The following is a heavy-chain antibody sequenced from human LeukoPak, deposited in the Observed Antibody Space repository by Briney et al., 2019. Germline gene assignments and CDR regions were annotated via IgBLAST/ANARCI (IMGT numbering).Heavy chain of an antibody. CDR1: GGSISSSSYY. CDR2: THYTGNT. Sequence: SETLSLTCTVSGGSISSSSYYWNWIRQPPGKELEWIGYTHYTGNTKSNPSLKSRVTTSVDTSKSQFSLKLSSVTAADTAVYYCARVKVASDYDFWSGYYGSGMDVWGQGTTVTVSS. D-gene: IGHD3-3*01. CDR3: ARVKVASDYDFWSGYYGSGMDV. V-gene: IGHV4-61*01. J-gene: IGHJ6*02.